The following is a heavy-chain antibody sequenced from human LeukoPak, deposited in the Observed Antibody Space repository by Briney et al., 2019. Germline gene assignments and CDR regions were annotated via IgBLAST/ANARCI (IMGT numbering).Heavy chain of an antibody. CDR2: IYTSGST. CDR3: ARDSAAGTYYYYMDV. J-gene: IGHJ6*03. CDR1: GGSISSYY. D-gene: IGHD6-13*01. V-gene: IGHV4-4*07. Sequence: SETLSLTCTVSGGSISSYYWSWIRQPAGKGLEWIGRIYTSGSTNYNPSLKSRVTMSVDTSENQFSLKLSSVTAADTAVYYCARDSAAGTYYYYMDVWGKGTTVTVSS.